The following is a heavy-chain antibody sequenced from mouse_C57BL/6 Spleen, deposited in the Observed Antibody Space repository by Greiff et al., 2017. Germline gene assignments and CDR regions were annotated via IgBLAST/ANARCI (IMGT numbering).Heavy chain of an antibody. J-gene: IGHJ2*01. CDR1: GYTFTSYG. CDR2: IYPRSGNT. CDR3: AREATTVVAPFDY. D-gene: IGHD1-1*01. V-gene: IGHV1-81*01. Sequence: VKLMESGAELARPGASVKLSCKASGYTFTSYGISWVKQRTGQGLEWIGEIYPRSGNTYYNEKFKGKATLTADKSSSTAYMELRSLTSEDSAVYFCAREATTVVAPFDYWGQGTTLTVSS.